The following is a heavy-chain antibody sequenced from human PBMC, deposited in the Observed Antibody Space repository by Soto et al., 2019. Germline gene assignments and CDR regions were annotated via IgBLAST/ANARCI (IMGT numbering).Heavy chain of an antibody. CDR3: ARGSEVYYDFWSGYRWFDP. CDR1: GYTFTSYD. Sequence: QVQLVQSGAEVKKPGASVKVSCKASGYTFTSYDINWVRQATGQGLEWMGWMNPNSGNTGYAQKFQGRVTMTRNTYISTAYMELNSLRSEDTAVYYCARGSEVYYDFWSGYRWFDPWGQGTLVTVSS. V-gene: IGHV1-8*01. CDR2: MNPNSGNT. D-gene: IGHD3-3*01. J-gene: IGHJ5*02.